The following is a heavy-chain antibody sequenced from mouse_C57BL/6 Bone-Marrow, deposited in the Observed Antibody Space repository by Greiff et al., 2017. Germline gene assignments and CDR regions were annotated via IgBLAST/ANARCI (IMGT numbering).Heavy chain of an antibody. D-gene: IGHD2-4*01. CDR2: INPNNGGT. CDR3: AQGGVYYDYEGGGGAMDY. V-gene: IGHV1-26*01. J-gene: IGHJ4*01. CDR1: GYTFTDYY. Sequence: VQLQQSGPELVKPGASVKISCKASGYTFTDYYMNWVKQSHGQSLEWIGDINPNNGGTSYNQKFKGKATLTVDKSSSTAYMELRSLTSEDSAVYYCAQGGVYYDYEGGGGAMDYWGQGTSVTVSS.